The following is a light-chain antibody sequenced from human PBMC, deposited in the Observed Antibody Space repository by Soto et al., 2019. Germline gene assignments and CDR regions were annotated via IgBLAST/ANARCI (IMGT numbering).Light chain of an antibody. CDR1: QSISSY. CDR3: QQANSFPIT. J-gene: IGKJ5*01. Sequence: DIQMTQSASSLSASVGNSITITCRASQSISSYLNWYQQKPGKAPKLLMYAASSLQSGVPSRFSGSGYGTDFNLTISSLQTEDFATYFCQQANSFPITFGQGTRLEIK. CDR2: AAS. V-gene: IGKV1-39*01.